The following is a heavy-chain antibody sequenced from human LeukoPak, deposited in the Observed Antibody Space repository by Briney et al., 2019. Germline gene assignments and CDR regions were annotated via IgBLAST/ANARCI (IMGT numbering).Heavy chain of an antibody. D-gene: IGHD4-17*01. V-gene: IGHV3-21*01. CDR3: AREPTYGDPAY. CDR2: ISSTSSYI. CDR1: GFTFSIYS. Sequence: KAGGSLRLSCAASGFTFSIYSMNWVRQAPGKGLEWVSSISSTSSYIYYADSVKGRFTISRDNARNSLYLQMNGLRAEDTAVYFCAREPTYGDPAYRGQGTLVTVSS. J-gene: IGHJ4*02.